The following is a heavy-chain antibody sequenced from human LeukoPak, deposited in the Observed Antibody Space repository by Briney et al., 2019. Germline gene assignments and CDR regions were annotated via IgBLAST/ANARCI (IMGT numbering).Heavy chain of an antibody. V-gene: IGHV3-23*01. Sequence: GGSLRLSGAASGFTFSGYAMSWVRQAPGKGLEWVSTISGSGGSTYYADSVKGRFTISRDNSKNTLYLQMSNLRAEDTAVYYCAKLQPLDIEATMDYWGQGTLVTVSS. D-gene: IGHD5-12*01. CDR3: AKLQPLDIEATMDY. CDR1: GFTFSGYA. J-gene: IGHJ4*02. CDR2: ISGSGGST.